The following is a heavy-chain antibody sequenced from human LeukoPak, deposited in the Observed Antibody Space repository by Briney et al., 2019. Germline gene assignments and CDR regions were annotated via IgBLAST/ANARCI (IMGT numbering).Heavy chain of an antibody. V-gene: IGHV4-30-2*01. D-gene: IGHD3-22*01. CDR2: IYHSGST. Sequence: SQTLSLTCTVSGGSISSGGYYWSWIRQPPGKGLEWIGYIYHSGSTYYNPSLKSRVTISVDRSKNQFSLKLSSVTAADTAVYYCARMNYYDSSGYYYTPGIFDYWGQGTLVTVSS. J-gene: IGHJ4*02. CDR3: ARMNYYDSSGYYYTPGIFDY. CDR1: GGSISSGGYY.